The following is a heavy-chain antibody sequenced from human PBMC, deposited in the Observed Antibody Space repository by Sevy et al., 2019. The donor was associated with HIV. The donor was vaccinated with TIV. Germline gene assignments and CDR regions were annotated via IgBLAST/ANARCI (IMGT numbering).Heavy chain of an antibody. D-gene: IGHD6-13*01. J-gene: IGHJ4*02. V-gene: IGHV3-72*01. Sequence: GGSLRLSCAASGFTFSDHYMEWVRQAPGKGLEWVGRTRNKADIYTTEYAASVKGRFTISMDDSRNSLYLQMNSLKTEVTAVYYCATHAGIAAAGRVFDYWGQGSLVTVSS. CDR1: GFTFSDHY. CDR3: ATHAGIAAAGRVFDY. CDR2: TRNKADIYTT.